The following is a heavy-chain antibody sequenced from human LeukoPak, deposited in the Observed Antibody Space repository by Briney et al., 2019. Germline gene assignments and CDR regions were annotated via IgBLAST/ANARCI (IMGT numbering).Heavy chain of an antibody. CDR3: ARWGTSHFDY. V-gene: IGHV3-30-3*01. CDR2: LSYDGSIK. Sequence: GGSLRLSCAASGFTFSGYAMHWVRQAPGKGLVWVAVLSYDGSIKYYADSVQGRFTISRDNSKNTLYLQMNSLRAEDTAVYYCARWGTSHFDYWGQGTLVTVSS. CDR1: GFTFSGYA. J-gene: IGHJ4*02. D-gene: IGHD1-1*01.